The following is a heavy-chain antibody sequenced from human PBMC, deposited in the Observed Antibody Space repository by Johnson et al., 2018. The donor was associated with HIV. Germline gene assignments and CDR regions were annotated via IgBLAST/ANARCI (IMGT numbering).Heavy chain of an antibody. Sequence: QVQLVESGGGVVQPRGSLRLSCAASGFTFSSYGMHWVRQAPGKGLEWVAVISYDGSERYYGDSVKGRFTISRDNSRNTLYLEMNSLRAEDTAVYYCARGSRYTYDNDDVYLLQAFDYWGQGTMVTVSS. J-gene: IGHJ3*01. CDR3: ARGSRYTYDNDDVYLLQAFDY. V-gene: IGHV3-30*19. CDR1: GFTFSSYG. CDR2: ISYDGSER. D-gene: IGHD3-16*01.